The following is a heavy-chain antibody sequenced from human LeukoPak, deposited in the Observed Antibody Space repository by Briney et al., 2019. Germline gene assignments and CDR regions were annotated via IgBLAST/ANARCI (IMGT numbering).Heavy chain of an antibody. J-gene: IGHJ4*02. D-gene: IGHD2-8*02. Sequence: KSSETLSLTCTVSGGSISSSSYYWGWIRQPPGKGLEWIGSIYYSGSTYYNPSLKSRVTISVDTSKNQFSLKLSSVTAADTAVYYCARLLATFDYWGQGTLVTVSS. V-gene: IGHV4-39*01. CDR3: ARLLATFDY. CDR1: GGSISSSSYY. CDR2: IYYSGST.